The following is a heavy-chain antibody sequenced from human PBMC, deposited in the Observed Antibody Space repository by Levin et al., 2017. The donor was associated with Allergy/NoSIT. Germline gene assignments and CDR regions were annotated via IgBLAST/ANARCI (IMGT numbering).Heavy chain of an antibody. CDR1: GFTFSSYD. J-gene: IGHJ5*02. CDR3: ARGKGIAAAGAIGNWFDP. CDR2: IGTAGDT. D-gene: IGHD6-13*01. Sequence: GGSLRLSCAASGFTFSSYDMHWVRQATGKGLEWVSAIGTAGDTYYPGSVKGRFTISRENAKNSLYLQMNSLRAGDTAVYYCARGKGIAAAGAIGNWFDPWGQGTLVTVSS. V-gene: IGHV3-13*01.